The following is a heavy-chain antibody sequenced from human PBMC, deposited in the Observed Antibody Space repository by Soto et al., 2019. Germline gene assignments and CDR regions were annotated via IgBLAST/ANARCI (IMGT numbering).Heavy chain of an antibody. CDR3: ARAGGSGWYYYYGMDV. Sequence: QVQLVESGGGVVQPGRSLRLSCAASGFTFSSYGMHWVRQAPGKGLEWVAVIWYDGSNKYYADSVKGRFTISRDNSKNTLYLQMNSLRAEDTAVYYCARAGGSGWYYYYGMDVWGQGTTVTVSS. V-gene: IGHV3-33*01. CDR1: GFTFSSYG. CDR2: IWYDGSNK. D-gene: IGHD6-19*01. J-gene: IGHJ6*02.